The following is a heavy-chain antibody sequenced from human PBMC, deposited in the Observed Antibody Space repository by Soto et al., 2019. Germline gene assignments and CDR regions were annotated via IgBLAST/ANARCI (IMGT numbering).Heavy chain of an antibody. D-gene: IGHD4-4*01. CDR3: ARINTDYYSYVGYGMDV. CDR1: GFTFSSYD. CDR2: IGTAGDT. J-gene: IGHJ6*02. V-gene: IGHV3-13*01. Sequence: GGSLRLSCAASGFTFSSYDMHWVRQATGKGLEWVSAIGTAGDTYYPGSVKGRFTISRENAKNSLYLQMNSLRAEDTAVYYCARINTDYYSYVGYGMDVWGQGTTVTVSS.